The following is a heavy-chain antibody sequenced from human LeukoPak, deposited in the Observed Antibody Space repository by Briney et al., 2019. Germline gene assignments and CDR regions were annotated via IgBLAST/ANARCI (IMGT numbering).Heavy chain of an antibody. CDR3: ARESSPGLNYYYYYGMDV. V-gene: IGHV1-69*13. J-gene: IGHJ6*02. CDR1: GGTFSSYA. Sequence: SVKVSCKASGGTFSSYAISWVRQAPGQGLEWMGGIIPTFGTANYAQKFQGRVTITADESTSTAYMELSSLRSEDTAVYYCARESSPGLNYYYYYGMDVWGQGTTVTVSS. D-gene: IGHD3-22*01. CDR2: IIPTFGTA.